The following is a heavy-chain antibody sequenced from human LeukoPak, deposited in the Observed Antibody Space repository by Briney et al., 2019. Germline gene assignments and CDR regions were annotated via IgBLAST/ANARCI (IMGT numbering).Heavy chain of an antibody. D-gene: IGHD3-22*01. CDR2: IYYSGST. Sequence: SETLSLTCTVSGGSISSYYWSWIRQPPGKGLKWIGYIYYSGSTNYNPSLKSRVTISVDTSKNQFSLKLSSVTAADTAVYYCARDYYDSSGYYDFFDYWGQGTLVTVSS. CDR1: GGSISSYY. V-gene: IGHV4-59*01. J-gene: IGHJ4*02. CDR3: ARDYYDSSGYYDFFDY.